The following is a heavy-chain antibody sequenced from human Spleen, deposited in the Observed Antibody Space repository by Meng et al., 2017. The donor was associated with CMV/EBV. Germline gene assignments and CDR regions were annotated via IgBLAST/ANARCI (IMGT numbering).Heavy chain of an antibody. CDR2: ISGSGGST. D-gene: IGHD3-10*01. V-gene: IGHV3-23*01. CDR3: AKEGRGSGSSYYYYGMDV. Sequence: LSLTCAASGCTFSSYAMSWVRQAPGKGLEWVLAISGSGGSTYYADSVKGRFTISRDNSKNTLYLQMNSLRAEDTAVYYCAKEGRGSGSSYYYYGMDVWGQGTTVTVSS. CDR1: GCTFSSYA. J-gene: IGHJ6*02.